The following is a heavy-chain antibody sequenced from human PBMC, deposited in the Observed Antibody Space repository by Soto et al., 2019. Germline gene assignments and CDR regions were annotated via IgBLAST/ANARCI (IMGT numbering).Heavy chain of an antibody. CDR3: ARGVGYYYYYMDV. V-gene: IGHV3-74*01. CDR2: INSDGSST. Sequence: GGSLRLSCAASGFTFSSYWMHWVRQAPGKGLVWVSRINSDGSSTSYADSVKGRFTISRDNAKNTLYLQMNSLGAEDTAVYYCARGVGYYYYYMDVWGKGTTVTVSS. J-gene: IGHJ6*03. CDR1: GFTFSSYW.